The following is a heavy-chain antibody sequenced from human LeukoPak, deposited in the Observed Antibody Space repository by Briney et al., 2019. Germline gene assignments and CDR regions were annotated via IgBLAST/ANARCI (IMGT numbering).Heavy chain of an antibody. CDR2: IYPTGST. CDR3: ARDGGTRDRYMDV. V-gene: IGHV4-61*02. CDR1: GGSISSGSYH. Sequence: SQTLSLTCTVSGGSISSGSYHWSWIRQPAGKGLEWIGRIYPTGSTNYNPSLKSRVTMSVDTSKNQFSLKLSSVTAADTAVYYCARDGGTRDRYMDVWGKGTTVTISS. J-gene: IGHJ6*03. D-gene: IGHD1-7*01.